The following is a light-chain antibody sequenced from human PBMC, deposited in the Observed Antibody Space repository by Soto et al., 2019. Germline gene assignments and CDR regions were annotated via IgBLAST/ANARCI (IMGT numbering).Light chain of an antibody. CDR2: GVF. J-gene: IGKJ1*01. CDR3: QQYAFSPRT. V-gene: IGKV3-20*01. CDR1: QSLTNTF. Sequence: VVLTQSPGTLSLSPGEGATLSCRASQSLTNTFLTWYQQKPGQAPRLLIYGVFIRATGVPDRFSGGGSGTDFTLSISRLEAEDSVVYFCQQYAFSPRTFGQGTKVDIK.